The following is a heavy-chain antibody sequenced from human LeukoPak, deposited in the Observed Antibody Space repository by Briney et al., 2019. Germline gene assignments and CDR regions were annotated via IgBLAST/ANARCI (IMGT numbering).Heavy chain of an antibody. CDR1: GFTVSSTY. J-gene: IGHJ4*02. CDR3: ARVFRTYFDY. D-gene: IGHD3-10*01. Sequence: GGSLRLSCAASGFTVSSTYVSWVRQAPGKGLEWVAVISYDGSNKYYADSVKGRFTISRDNSKNTLYLQMNSLRAEDTAVYYCARVFRTYFDYWGQGTLVTVSS. V-gene: IGHV3-30-3*01. CDR2: ISYDGSNK.